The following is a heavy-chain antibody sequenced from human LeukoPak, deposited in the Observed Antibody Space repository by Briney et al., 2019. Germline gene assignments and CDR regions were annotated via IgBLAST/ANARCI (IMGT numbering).Heavy chain of an antibody. J-gene: IGHJ4*02. CDR3: AREVGASYLDH. D-gene: IGHD1-26*01. CDR1: GGTFTGYSYA. Sequence: SVKVSCKAPGGTFTGYSYAISWVRQAPGQGLEWMGGIIPLVGSAAYAQKFQGRVTISTDEATNTVHMEVSSLTSDDTAVYYCAREVGASYLDHWGQGTLVTVSS. CDR2: IIPLVGSA. V-gene: IGHV1-69*05.